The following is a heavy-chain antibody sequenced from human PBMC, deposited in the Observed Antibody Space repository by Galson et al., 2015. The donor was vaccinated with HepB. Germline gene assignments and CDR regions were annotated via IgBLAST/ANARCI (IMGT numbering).Heavy chain of an antibody. CDR3: AKDLSSGYMIPVFDY. CDR2: ISWNSGSI. CDR1: GFTFDDYA. V-gene: IGHV3-9*01. D-gene: IGHD3-22*01. Sequence: SLRLSCAASGFTFDDYAMHWVRQAPGKGLEWVSGISWNSGSIGYADSVKGRFTISRDNAKNSLYLQMNSLRAEDTALYYCAKDLSSGYMIPVFDYWGQGTLVTVSS. J-gene: IGHJ4*02.